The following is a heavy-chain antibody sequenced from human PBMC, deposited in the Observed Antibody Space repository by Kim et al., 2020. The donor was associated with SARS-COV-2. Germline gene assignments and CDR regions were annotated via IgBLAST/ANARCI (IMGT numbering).Heavy chain of an antibody. V-gene: IGHV3-30*04. J-gene: IGHJ4*02. Sequence: GGSLRLSCAASGFIFSSYPMHWVRQAPGKGLEWVTVISYDGRDKHYEDTVKGRFTISRDNSKNTLYLQMNSLRAEDTAVDYCARDLRGRSADYYFDYWGQGTLVTVFS. CDR3: ARDLRGRSADYYFDY. CDR1: GFIFSSYP. D-gene: IGHD1-26*01. CDR2: ISYDGRDK.